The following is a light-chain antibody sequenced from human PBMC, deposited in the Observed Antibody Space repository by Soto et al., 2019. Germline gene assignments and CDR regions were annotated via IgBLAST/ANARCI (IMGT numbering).Light chain of an antibody. J-gene: IGLJ1*01. CDR2: EVG. V-gene: IGLV2-14*01. Sequence: QSVLTQPASVSGSPGQSITISCTGTSSDVGGYNYVSWYQQHPGKAPKLMIYEVGNRPSGVSNRFSGSKSGNTASLTISGLQAEDEADYYCSSYTSSSTLDVFGTGTKVTVL. CDR3: SSYTSSSTLDV. CDR1: SSDVGGYNY.